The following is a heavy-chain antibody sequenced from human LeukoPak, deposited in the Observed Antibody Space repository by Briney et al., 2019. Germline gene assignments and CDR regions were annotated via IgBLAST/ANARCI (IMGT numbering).Heavy chain of an antibody. Sequence: GGSPRLSCAASGFAFSNYGMTWVRQVPGKGLEWVAAVSDSGGGTFYAGSAKDRFTISRDNSKNTMFLQMNSLRSEDTAVYYCAKVGIGWVAFENWGQGTQVTVSS. CDR3: AKVGIGWVAFEN. D-gene: IGHD2-15*01. CDR2: VSDSGGGT. V-gene: IGHV3-23*01. CDR1: GFAFSNYG. J-gene: IGHJ4*02.